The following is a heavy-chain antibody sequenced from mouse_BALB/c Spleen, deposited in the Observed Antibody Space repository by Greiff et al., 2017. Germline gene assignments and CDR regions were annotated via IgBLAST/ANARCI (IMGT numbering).Heavy chain of an antibody. CDR2: ISSGSSTI. J-gene: IGHJ2*01. V-gene: IGHV5-17*02. D-gene: IGHD1-2*01. CDR3: ARSFSSLRLLYYFDY. Sequence: EVKVVESGGGLVQPGGSRKLSCAASGFTFSSFGMHWVRQAPEKGLEWVAYISSGSSTIYYADTVKGRFTISRDNPKNTLFLQMTSLRSEDTAMYYCARSFSSLRLLYYFDYWGQGTTLTVSS. CDR1: GFTFSSFG.